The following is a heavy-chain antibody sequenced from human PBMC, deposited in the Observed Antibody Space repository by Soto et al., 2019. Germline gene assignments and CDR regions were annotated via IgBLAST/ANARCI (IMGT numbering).Heavy chain of an antibody. CDR2: INPNSGGT. CDR3: ARVGYYGDYVYFDY. CDR1: GYSLTELS. V-gene: IGHV1-2*02. D-gene: IGHD4-17*01. J-gene: IGHJ4*02. Sequence: ASVKVSCKVSGYSLTELSIHWVRQAPGQGLEWMGWINPNSGGTNYAQKFQGRVTMTRDTSISTAYMELGRLRSDDTAVYYCARVGYYGDYVYFDYWGQGTLVTVSS.